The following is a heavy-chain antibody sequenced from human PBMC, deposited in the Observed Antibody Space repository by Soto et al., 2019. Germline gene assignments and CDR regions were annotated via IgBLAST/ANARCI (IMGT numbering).Heavy chain of an antibody. V-gene: IGHV1-69*13. Sequence: SVKGSCKASGCTFSSYAISWVRQAPGQGLEWMGGIIPIFGTANYAQKFQGRVTITADESTSTAYMELSSLRSEDTAVYYCARDYGGGGYYGLDVWGQGTTVTVSS. J-gene: IGHJ6*02. D-gene: IGHD3-10*01. CDR2: IIPIFGTA. CDR3: ARDYGGGGYYGLDV. CDR1: GCTFSSYA.